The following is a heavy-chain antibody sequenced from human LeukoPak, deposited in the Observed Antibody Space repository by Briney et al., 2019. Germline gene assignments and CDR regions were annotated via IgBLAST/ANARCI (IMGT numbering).Heavy chain of an antibody. CDR2: IYYSGTT. J-gene: IGHJ5*02. CDR3: ARDHSAHWFDP. Sequence: SETLSLTCTVSGGSISSSSYYWGWIRQPPGKGLGWIGSIYYSGTTYYNPSLKSRVTISVDTSKNQFSLKLSSVTAADTAVYYCARDHSAHWFDPWGQGTLVTVSS. CDR1: GGSISSSSYY. V-gene: IGHV4-39*07.